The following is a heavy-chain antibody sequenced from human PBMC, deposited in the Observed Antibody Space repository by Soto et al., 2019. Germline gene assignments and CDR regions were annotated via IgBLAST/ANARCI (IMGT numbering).Heavy chain of an antibody. Sequence: ASVKVSCKASGYTFTGYYMHWVRQAPGQGLEWMGWINPNSGGTNYAQKFQGWVTITRDTSISTAYMELSRLRSDDTAVYYCARDNRIPVGYYGMDVWGQGTTVTVSS. V-gene: IGHV1-2*04. J-gene: IGHJ6*02. D-gene: IGHD2-21*01. CDR2: INPNSGGT. CDR1: GYTFTGYY. CDR3: ARDNRIPVGYYGMDV.